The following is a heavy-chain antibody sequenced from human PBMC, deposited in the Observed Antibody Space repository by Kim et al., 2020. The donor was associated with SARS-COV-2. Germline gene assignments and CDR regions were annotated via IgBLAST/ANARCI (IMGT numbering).Heavy chain of an antibody. CDR3: AKDAGYSGYDPFDS. V-gene: IGHV3-23*01. J-gene: IGHJ4*02. D-gene: IGHD5-12*01. Sequence: AQTVKGRSTISRDNSKNTLYLQRNSWRAEDTAVYYCAKDAGYSGYDPFDSWGQGSLVTVSS.